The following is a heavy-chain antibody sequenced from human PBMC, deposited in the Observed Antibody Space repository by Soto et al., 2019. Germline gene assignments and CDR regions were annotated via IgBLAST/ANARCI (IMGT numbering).Heavy chain of an antibody. CDR2: MYHSGST. CDR1: GGSISSYY. Sequence: SETLSLTCTVSGGSISSYYWSWIRQPPGKGLEWIGYMYHSGSTYCNPSLKSRVTISIDRSKNQFSLKLSSATAADTAMYYCARDYCSGTTCYEFDYWGQGTQVTVSS. CDR3: ARDYCSGTTCYEFDY. J-gene: IGHJ4*02. V-gene: IGHV4-59*12. D-gene: IGHD2-2*01.